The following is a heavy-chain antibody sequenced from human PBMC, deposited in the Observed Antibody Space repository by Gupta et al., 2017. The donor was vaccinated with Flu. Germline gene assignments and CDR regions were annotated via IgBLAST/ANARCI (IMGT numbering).Heavy chain of an antibody. V-gene: IGHV3-23*01. D-gene: IGHD3-22*01. Sequence: EVQLLESGGGLVQPGGSLRVSCAASGFAFSGYALSWVRQAPGKGLGWVSGITGNGATKYYAGSVKGRFTISRDNSKNTLYLQMNSLRAEDTATYYCTKRDTYDGSGFAPFFQNWGQGTLVTVSS. CDR1: GFAFSGYA. CDR2: ITGNGATK. CDR3: TKRDTYDGSGFAPFFQN. J-gene: IGHJ4*02.